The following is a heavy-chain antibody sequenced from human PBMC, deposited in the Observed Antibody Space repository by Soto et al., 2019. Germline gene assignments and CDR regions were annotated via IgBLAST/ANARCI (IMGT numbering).Heavy chain of an antibody. J-gene: IGHJ4*02. CDR1: GFTFDEYA. Sequence: EVQLVESGGGLVQPGRSLRVSCAASGFTFDEYAMHWVRRVPGKGLEWVSRISWNGNIIGYAGSVKGRFTISRDNAKNSLYLQMNSLRPEDTALYFCAKGGPDAFCGGGRCYFDSWGQGTLVTVSS. CDR2: ISWNGNII. D-gene: IGHD2-15*01. V-gene: IGHV3-9*01. CDR3: AKGGPDAFCGGGRCYFDS.